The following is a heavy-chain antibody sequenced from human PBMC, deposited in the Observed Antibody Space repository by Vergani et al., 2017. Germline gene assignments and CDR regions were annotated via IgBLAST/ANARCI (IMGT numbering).Heavy chain of an antibody. Sequence: EVQLLESGGGLVQPGGSLRLSCAASGFTFSSYAMSWVRQAPGKGLEWVSAISGSGGSTYYADSVKGRFTISRDNSKNTLYLQMNSLRAEDTAVYYCAKGPQRGIFGVVSYYFDYWGQGTLVTVSS. V-gene: IGHV3-23*01. CDR2: ISGSGGST. D-gene: IGHD3-3*01. CDR1: GFTFSSYA. J-gene: IGHJ4*02. CDR3: AKGPQRGIFGVVSYYFDY.